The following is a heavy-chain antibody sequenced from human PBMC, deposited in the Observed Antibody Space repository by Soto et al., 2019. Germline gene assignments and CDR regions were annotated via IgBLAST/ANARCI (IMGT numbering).Heavy chain of an antibody. CDR3: AREAPPPAGSDYYGMDV. J-gene: IGHJ6*02. Sequence: QVQLVQSGAEVKKPGSSVTVSCKASGGTFSSYAISWVRQAPGQGLEWMGGIIPIFGTANYAQKFQGRVTITADESTSTAYMELSSLRSEDTAVYYCAREAPPPAGSDYYGMDVWGQGTTVTVSS. CDR2: IIPIFGTA. V-gene: IGHV1-69*01. D-gene: IGHD2-15*01. CDR1: GGTFSSYA.